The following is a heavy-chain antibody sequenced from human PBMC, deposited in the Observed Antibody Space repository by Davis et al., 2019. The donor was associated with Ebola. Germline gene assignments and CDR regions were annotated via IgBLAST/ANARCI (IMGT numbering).Heavy chain of an antibody. CDR1: GFTFSDYY. Sequence: PGGSLRLSCAASGFTFSDYYMSWIRQAPGKGLEWVSVIYDQSTAYADSVRGRFIISRDKSNNTLYLEMNSLRVDDTAVYYCATTQWLREFDNWGQGTLVTVSS. V-gene: IGHV3-53*05. CDR2: IYDQST. CDR3: ATTQWLREFDN. D-gene: IGHD6-19*01. J-gene: IGHJ4*02.